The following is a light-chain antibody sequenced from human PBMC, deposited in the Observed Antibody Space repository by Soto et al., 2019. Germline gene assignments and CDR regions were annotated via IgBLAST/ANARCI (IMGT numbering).Light chain of an antibody. V-gene: IGLV1-44*01. Sequence: QSVLTQPPSASVTPGQRITISCSGSSSNIGSHTVNWHQQVPGTAPKLLIYSNNERPSGVPDRFSGSKSGTSASLAISGLQSGDESDYYCAAWDDSLNGVIFGRGTKLTVL. CDR2: SNN. J-gene: IGLJ2*01. CDR1: SSNIGSHT. CDR3: AAWDDSLNGVI.